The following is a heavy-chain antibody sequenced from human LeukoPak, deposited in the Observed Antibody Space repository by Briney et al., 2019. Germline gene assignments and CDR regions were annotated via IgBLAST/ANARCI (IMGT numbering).Heavy chain of an antibody. Sequence: GGSLRLSCAASGFTFSSYSMNWVRQAPGKGLEWVSYISSSSSTIYYAGSVKGRFTISRDNAKNSLYLQMNSLRAEDTAVYYCARGDHRSHYYDSSGYHHAFDIWGQGTMVTVSS. D-gene: IGHD3-22*01. V-gene: IGHV3-48*01. J-gene: IGHJ3*02. CDR1: GFTFSSYS. CDR2: ISSSSSTI. CDR3: ARGDHRSHYYDSSGYHHAFDI.